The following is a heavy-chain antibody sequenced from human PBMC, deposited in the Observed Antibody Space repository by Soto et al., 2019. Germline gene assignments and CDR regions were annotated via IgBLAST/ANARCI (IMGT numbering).Heavy chain of an antibody. D-gene: IGHD3-22*01. V-gene: IGHV1-46*01. CDR3: ARGTGDGYYPRFDF. J-gene: IGHJ4*02. Sequence: SVKRYCKGSGYPFSNYYIHCGRQDPGQGLEWMGIINPSGGGTSYAQNFQGRVTMTRDTSTSTVYMELSSLRSEDTAVYHCARGTGDGYYPRFDFWGQGTLVTVSS. CDR2: INPSGGGT. CDR1: GYPFSNYY.